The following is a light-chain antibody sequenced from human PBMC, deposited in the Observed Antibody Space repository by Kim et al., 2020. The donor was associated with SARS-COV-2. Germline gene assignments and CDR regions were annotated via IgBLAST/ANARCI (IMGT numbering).Light chain of an antibody. V-gene: IGLV3-1*01. CDR1: KLGDKY. J-gene: IGLJ3*02. CDR3: QAWDSSKRV. CDR2: QDS. Sequence: SYELTQPPSVSVSPGQTASITCSGDKLGDKYACWYQQKPGQSPVLVIYQDSKRPSGTPERFSGSNSGNTATLTISGTQAMDEADYYCQAWDSSKRVFGGGTQLTVL.